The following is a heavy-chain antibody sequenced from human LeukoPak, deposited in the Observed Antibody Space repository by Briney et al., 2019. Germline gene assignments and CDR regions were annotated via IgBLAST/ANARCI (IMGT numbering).Heavy chain of an antibody. CDR3: AAAAYCSSTSCYYYYYMDV. V-gene: IGHV1-58*01. D-gene: IGHD2-2*01. Sequence: SVKVSCKASGFTFTSSAVQWVRQARGQRLEWIGWIVVGSGNTNYAQKFQERVTITRDMSTSTAYMELSSLRSEDTAVYYCAAAAYCSSTSCYYYYYMDVWGPGITVTVSS. CDR2: IVVGSGNT. J-gene: IGHJ6*03. CDR1: GFTFTSSA.